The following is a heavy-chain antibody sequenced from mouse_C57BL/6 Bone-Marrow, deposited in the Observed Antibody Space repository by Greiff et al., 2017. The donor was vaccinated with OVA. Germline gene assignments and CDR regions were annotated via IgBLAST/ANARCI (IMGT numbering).Heavy chain of an antibody. V-gene: IGHV5-4*01. D-gene: IGHD3-3*01. CDR3: ARDRELLDY. CDR1: GFTFSSYA. CDR2: ISDGGSYT. Sequence: EVKLVESGGGLVKPGGSLKLSCAASGFTFSSYAMSWVRQTPEKRLEWVATISDGGSYTYSPDNVKGRFTISRDKAKNNLYLQMSHLKSEDTAMYYCARDRELLDYWGQGTTLTVSS. J-gene: IGHJ2*01.